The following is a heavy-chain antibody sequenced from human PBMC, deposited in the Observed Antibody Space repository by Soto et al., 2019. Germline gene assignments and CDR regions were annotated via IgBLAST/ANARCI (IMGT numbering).Heavy chain of an antibody. CDR2: MYTTGSI. CDR3: PKEPRTGPGMR. CDR1: AGSISDYY. Sequence: QVQVQVPGPGLVRPSETLSLNCTVSAGSISDYYWSWIRQPAGKGPEWIGRMYTTGSITYNPALKRRANISPETSRNPFSLYIRSVSAANPGVYYRPKEPRTGPGMRWGQGSLVTVSS. V-gene: IGHV4-4*07. J-gene: IGHJ4*02.